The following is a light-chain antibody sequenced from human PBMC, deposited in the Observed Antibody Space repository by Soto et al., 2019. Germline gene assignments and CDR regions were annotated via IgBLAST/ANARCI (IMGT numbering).Light chain of an antibody. Sequence: DIAMTQSPSTLSASVGDRVTITCRASQSISSWLAWYQQKPGKAPKLLIYKASSLESGVPSRFSGSGSGTEFTLTISSLQPDDFATYYCQQYNSYSYIFGQGTKLEIK. CDR1: QSISSW. CDR3: QQYNSYSYI. J-gene: IGKJ2*01. V-gene: IGKV1-5*03. CDR2: KAS.